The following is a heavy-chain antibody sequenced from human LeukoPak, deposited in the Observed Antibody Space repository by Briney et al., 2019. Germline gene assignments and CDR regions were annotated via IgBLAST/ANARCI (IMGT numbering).Heavy chain of an antibody. V-gene: IGHV4-34*01. CDR2: INHSGST. D-gene: IGHD6-13*01. CDR3: ARGGYSSSCYAPKPGAPFAY. Sequence: SETLSLTCTVSGGSISGYYWSWIRQPPGKGLEWIGEINHSGSTNYNPSLKSRVTISVDTSKNQFSLKLSSVTAADTAVYYCARGGYSSSCYAPKPGAPFAYGGQGTLVPVSS. J-gene: IGHJ4*02. CDR1: GGSISGYY.